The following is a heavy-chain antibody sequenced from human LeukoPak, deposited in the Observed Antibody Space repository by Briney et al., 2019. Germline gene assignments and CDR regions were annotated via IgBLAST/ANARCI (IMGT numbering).Heavy chain of an antibody. V-gene: IGHV4-4*02. CDR2: VHLNGAT. CDR1: GGSITATNW. Sequence: SETLSLTCAVSGGSITATNWWSWVRQPPGKGLEWIGEVHLNGATNYNPSLESRFSMSIDKSNNHLSLEVTSVTAADTAMYYCTRESGAFSPFGFWGQGTLVTVSS. CDR3: TRESGAFSPFGF. D-gene: IGHD1-26*01. J-gene: IGHJ4*02.